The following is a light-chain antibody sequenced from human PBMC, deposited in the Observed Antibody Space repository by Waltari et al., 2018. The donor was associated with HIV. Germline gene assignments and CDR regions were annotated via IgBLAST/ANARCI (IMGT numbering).Light chain of an antibody. Sequence: EIVLTQSPGTLSLSPGERATLSCRASQSVSSSYLAWYQQKPGLAPRLLIYGASSRATGIPYRFSGSWSGTEFTLTISRLEPEDCAVFYCQQYGSSPWTFCQGTKVEIK. J-gene: IGKJ1*01. CDR1: QSVSSSY. V-gene: IGKV3-20*01. CDR2: GAS. CDR3: QQYGSSPWT.